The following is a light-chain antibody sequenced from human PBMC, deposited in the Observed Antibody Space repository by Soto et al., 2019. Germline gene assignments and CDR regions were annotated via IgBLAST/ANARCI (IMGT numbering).Light chain of an antibody. J-gene: IGKJ1*01. Sequence: EIVLTQSPGTLSLSPGDRATLFCRARQSVATSQLAWYQQKPGQAPRLLIGASSRPTGVPDRFIASGSGTDFTLTISRLEPEDFAVYYCQQFASSPRTFGRGTTLEIK. CDR2: GAS. CDR1: QSVATSQ. CDR3: QQFASSPRT. V-gene: IGKV3-20*01.